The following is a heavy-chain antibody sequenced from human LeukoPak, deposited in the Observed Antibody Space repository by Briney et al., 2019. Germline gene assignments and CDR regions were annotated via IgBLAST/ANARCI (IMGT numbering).Heavy chain of an antibody. CDR2: INHSGST. D-gene: IGHD5-12*01. CDR3: ARDNIVATLVDY. V-gene: IGHV4-34*01. Sequence: SETLSLTCAVYGGSFSGYYWSWIRQPPGKGLEWIGEINHSGSTNYNPSLKSRVTVSVDTSKYQFSLKLSSVTAADTAVYYCARDNIVATLVDYWGQGTLVTVSS. J-gene: IGHJ4*02. CDR1: GGSFSGYY.